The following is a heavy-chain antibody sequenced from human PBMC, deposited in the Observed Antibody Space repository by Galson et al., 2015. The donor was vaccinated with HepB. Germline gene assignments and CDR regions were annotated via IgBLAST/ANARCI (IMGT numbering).Heavy chain of an antibody. J-gene: IGHJ5*02. CDR3: ARVFDIAATPYWFDP. D-gene: IGHD5-12*01. CDR2: ISAYNGNT. CDR1: GYTFTSYG. Sequence: SVKVSCKASGYTFTSYGISWVRQAPGQGLEWMGWISAYNGNTNYAQKLQGRVTMTTDTSTSTAYMELRSLRSDDTAVYYCARVFDIAATPYWFDPWGQGTLVTVSS. V-gene: IGHV1-18*01.